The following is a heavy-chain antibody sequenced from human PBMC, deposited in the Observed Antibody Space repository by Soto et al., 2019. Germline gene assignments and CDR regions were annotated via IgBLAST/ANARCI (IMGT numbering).Heavy chain of an antibody. D-gene: IGHD6-19*01. CDR3: ARAVAGTVFDY. J-gene: IGHJ4*02. CDR1: GGTFSSYT. V-gene: IGHV1-69*02. CDR2: IIPILGIA. Sequence: QVQLVQSGAEVKKPGSSVKVSCKASGGTFSSYTISWVRQAPGQGLEWMGRIIPILGIANYAQKFQGRVTITADKSTSTAYMELSSLSSEDTAVYYCARAVAGTVFDYWGQGTLVTVSS.